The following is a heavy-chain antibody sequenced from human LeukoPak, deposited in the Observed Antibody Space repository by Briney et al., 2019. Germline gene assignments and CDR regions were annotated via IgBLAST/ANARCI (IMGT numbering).Heavy chain of an antibody. Sequence: SETLSLTCTVSGGSISSYHWSWIRQPPGKGLEWMGDIYYRGSTNYNPSLKSRGTISVDTSKNQSSLKLSSVTAADTAVYYCARGRRDGYNPYWYFDLWGRGTLVTVSS. CDR2: IYYRGST. V-gene: IGHV4-59*01. J-gene: IGHJ2*01. D-gene: IGHD5-24*01. CDR3: ARGRRDGYNPYWYFDL. CDR1: GGSISSYH.